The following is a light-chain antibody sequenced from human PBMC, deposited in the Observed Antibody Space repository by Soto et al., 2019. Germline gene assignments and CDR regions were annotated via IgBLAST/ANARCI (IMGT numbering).Light chain of an antibody. J-gene: IGKJ4*01. V-gene: IGKV1-5*03. Sequence: DSQMTQYPSTLSASVGDRVTITCRASQSISSWLAWYQQKPGRAPKLLISKASTLQSGVPVRFSGSGSGTEFTLTISSLQPDDFAAYYCQQYDSYPMTFGGGTKVEIK. CDR2: KAS. CDR3: QQYDSYPMT. CDR1: QSISSW.